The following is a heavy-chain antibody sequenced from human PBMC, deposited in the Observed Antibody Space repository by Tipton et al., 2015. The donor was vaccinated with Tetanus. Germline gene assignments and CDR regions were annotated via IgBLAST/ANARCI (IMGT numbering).Heavy chain of an antibody. CDR2: IFHTGGT. Sequence: TLSLTCTVSGGSINNGAYTWSWIRRSPGKGLEWIGYIFHTGGTYYNPSLKSRVTISVDGPKNQFSLNLESVTAADTAVYYCARSHGSGGLLWFDSWGQGTLVTVSS. J-gene: IGHJ5*01. CDR1: GGSINNGAYT. V-gene: IGHV4-30-2*06. D-gene: IGHD3-10*01. CDR3: ARSHGSGGLLWFDS.